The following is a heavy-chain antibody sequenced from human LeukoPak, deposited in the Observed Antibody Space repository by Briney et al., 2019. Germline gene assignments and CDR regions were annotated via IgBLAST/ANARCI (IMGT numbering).Heavy chain of an antibody. Sequence: GGSLRLSCAASGFSFSTYAMHWVRQAPGKGLEWLAVISYDGRYKYYADFVTGRFTISRDNSKNMVYLQINSLRAEDTALYYCAKDRFYSGSPRAFDMWGRGTMVTVSS. CDR2: ISYDGRYK. J-gene: IGHJ3*02. CDR1: GFSFSTYA. V-gene: IGHV3-30*04. D-gene: IGHD1-26*01. CDR3: AKDRFYSGSPRAFDM.